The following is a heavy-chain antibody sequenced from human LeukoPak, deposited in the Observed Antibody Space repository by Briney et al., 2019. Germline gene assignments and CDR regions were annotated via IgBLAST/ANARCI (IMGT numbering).Heavy chain of an antibody. Sequence: GGSLRLSCAASGLTFSNYGMSWVRQAPGKGLEWVSVISGSGGSTYYADSVKGRFTISRDNSKNTLYLQMNRLRVEDTAVYYCARRWSFDHWGQGTLVTVSS. CDR1: GLTFSNYG. V-gene: IGHV3-23*01. D-gene: IGHD6-13*01. CDR2: ISGSGGST. CDR3: ARRWSFDH. J-gene: IGHJ4*02.